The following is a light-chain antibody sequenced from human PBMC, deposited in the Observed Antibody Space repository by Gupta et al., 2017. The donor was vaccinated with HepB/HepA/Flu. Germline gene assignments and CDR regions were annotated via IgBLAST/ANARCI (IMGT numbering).Light chain of an antibody. CDR1: SSDVGSYNL. Sequence: QSALPQPASVSGSPGQSITISCTGTSSDVGSYNLVSWYQQHPGKAPKLMIYEVSKRPSGVSNRFSGSKSGNTASLTISGLQAEDEADYYCCSYAGSSTCDVVFGGGTKLTVL. CDR3: CSYAGSSTCDVV. J-gene: IGLJ2*01. CDR2: EVS. V-gene: IGLV2-23*02.